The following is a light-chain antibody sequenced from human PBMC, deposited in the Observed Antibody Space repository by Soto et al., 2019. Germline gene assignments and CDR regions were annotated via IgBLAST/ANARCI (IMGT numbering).Light chain of an antibody. Sequence: EIQMTQSPSSLSASVGDRVTITCRASQSISSYLNWYQQKPGKAPKLLIYGASSLQSGVPSRFSGSGSGTDFTLTIRSLQPEDFATYYCQQSYSTPITFGQGTRLEV. J-gene: IGKJ5*01. CDR3: QQSYSTPIT. V-gene: IGKV1-39*01. CDR2: GAS. CDR1: QSISSY.